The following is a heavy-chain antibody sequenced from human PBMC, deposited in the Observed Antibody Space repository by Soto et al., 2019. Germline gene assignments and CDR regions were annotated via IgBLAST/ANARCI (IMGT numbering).Heavy chain of an antibody. D-gene: IGHD5-18*01. CDR1: GFTFSDYY. V-gene: IGHV3-11*01. J-gene: IGHJ4*02. CDR3: ARGGDTYGH. Sequence: QVQLVESGGGLVQPGGSLRLSCVTSGFTFSDYYMSWIRQAPGKGLEWLSYLSSGGSTIYYADSVEGRFTISRDNAKNSVYLQMNSLRVDDTAVYYCARGGDTYGHWGQGTLVTVSS. CDR2: LSSGGSTI.